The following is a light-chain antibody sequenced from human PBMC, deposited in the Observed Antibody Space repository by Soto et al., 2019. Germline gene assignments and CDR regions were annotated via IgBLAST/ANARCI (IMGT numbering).Light chain of an antibody. CDR2: DVS. CDR1: SNDVGIYNY. CDR3: CSYAGTYTYV. V-gene: IGLV2-11*01. Sequence: QSALTQPRSVSGSPGQSVTISCTGTSNDVGIYNYVSWYQQHPDKAPQLMIYDVSNRPSGVPDRFSGSKSGNTASLTISGLQAEDEADYYCCSYAGTYTYVFGTGTKV. J-gene: IGLJ1*01.